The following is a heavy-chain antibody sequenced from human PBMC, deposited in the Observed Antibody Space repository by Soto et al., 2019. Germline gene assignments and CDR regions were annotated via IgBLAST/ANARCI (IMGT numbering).Heavy chain of an antibody. J-gene: IGHJ4*02. CDR2: IYYSGST. V-gene: IGHV4-39*01. CDR3: ARSGLYYDILTGYFPGPANFDY. CDR1: GGSISSYY. D-gene: IGHD3-9*01. Sequence: SETLSLTCTVSGGSISSYYWGWIRQPPGKGLEWIGSIYYSGSTYYNPSLKSRVTISVDTSKNQFSLKLSSVTAADTAVYYCARSGLYYDILTGYFPGPANFDYWGQGTLVTVSS.